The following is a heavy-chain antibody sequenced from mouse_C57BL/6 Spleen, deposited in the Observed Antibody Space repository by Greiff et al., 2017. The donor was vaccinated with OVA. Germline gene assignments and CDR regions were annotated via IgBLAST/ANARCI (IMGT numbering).Heavy chain of an antibody. J-gene: IGHJ3*01. CDR1: GFTFSDYG. CDR3: ARDYYGSSYVAY. V-gene: IGHV5-17*01. D-gene: IGHD1-1*01. Sequence: DVKLVESGGGLVKPGGSLKLSCAASGFTFSDYGMHWVRQAPEKGLEWVAYISSGSSTIYYADTVKGRFTISRDNAKTTLFLQMTSLRSEDTAMYYCARDYYGSSYVAYWGQGTLVTVSA. CDR2: ISSGSSTI.